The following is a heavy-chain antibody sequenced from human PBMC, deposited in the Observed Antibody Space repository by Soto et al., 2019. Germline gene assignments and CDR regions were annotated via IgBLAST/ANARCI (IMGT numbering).Heavy chain of an antibody. CDR1: RFRFGHYA. V-gene: IGHV3-23*01. J-gene: IGHJ4*02. CDR2: IRGGGDGT. Sequence: GGSLRLSCTASRFRFGHYAISWVRQAPGKGLEWVAGIRGGGDGTNYADSVKGRFTVSRDNSRNTLYLQMDSLRAEDTAIYYCAKDPRLQRAYWGQGTLVTVSS. CDR3: AKDPRLQRAY. D-gene: IGHD4-4*01.